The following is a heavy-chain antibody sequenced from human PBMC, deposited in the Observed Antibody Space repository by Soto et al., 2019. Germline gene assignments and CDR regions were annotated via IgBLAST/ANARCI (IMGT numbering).Heavy chain of an antibody. CDR2: INHSGST. J-gene: IGHJ5*02. V-gene: IGHV4-34*01. D-gene: IGHD3-22*01. Sequence: SETLSLTCAVYGGSFSGYYWSWIRQPPGKGLEWIGEINHSGSTNYNPSLKSRVTISVDTSKNQFSLKLSSVTAADTAVYYCARVHYYDSSGYYYPWFDPWGQGTLVTVSS. CDR1: GGSFSGYY. CDR3: ARVHYYDSSGYYYPWFDP.